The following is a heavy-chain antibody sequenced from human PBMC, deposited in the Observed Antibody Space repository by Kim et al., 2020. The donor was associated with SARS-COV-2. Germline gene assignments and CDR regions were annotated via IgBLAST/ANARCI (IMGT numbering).Heavy chain of an antibody. V-gene: IGHV3-53*01. CDR3: ARDGHYYDSSGYYGGGFDF. J-gene: IGHJ4*02. Sequence: GGSLRLSCAASGFTVSSNYMSWVRQAPGKGLEWVSVIYSGGSTYYADSVKGRFTISRDNSKNTLYLQMNSLRAEDTAVYYCARDGHYYDSSGYYGGGFDFWGQGTLVTVSS. CDR2: IYSGGST. D-gene: IGHD3-22*01. CDR1: GFTVSSNY.